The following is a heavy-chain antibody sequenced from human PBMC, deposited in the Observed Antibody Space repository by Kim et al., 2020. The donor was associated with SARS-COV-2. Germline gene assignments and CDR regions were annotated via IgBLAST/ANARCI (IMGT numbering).Heavy chain of an antibody. D-gene: IGHD1-26*01. V-gene: IGHV3-11*06. Sequence: DAVKGRFTISRDNAKNSLYLQMNSLRAEDTAVYYCARDPGIVGVTYYFDYWGQGTLVTVSS. CDR3: ARDPGIVGVTYYFDY. J-gene: IGHJ4*02.